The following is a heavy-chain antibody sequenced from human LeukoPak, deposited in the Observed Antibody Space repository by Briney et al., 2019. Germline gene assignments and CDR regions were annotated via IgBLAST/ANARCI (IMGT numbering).Heavy chain of an antibody. CDR2: ISAYNGNT. CDR3: ARQGYSGHSQGAADY. D-gene: IGHD4-23*01. J-gene: IGHJ4*02. Sequence: GASVKVSCKASGYTFSIYGFSWVRQAPGQGLEWMGWISAYNGNTNYAQKFQGRVTMTTDTSTSTAHMELRSLRSDDTAVYYCARQGYSGHSQGAADYWGQGTLVTVSS. CDR1: GYTFSIYG. V-gene: IGHV1-18*01.